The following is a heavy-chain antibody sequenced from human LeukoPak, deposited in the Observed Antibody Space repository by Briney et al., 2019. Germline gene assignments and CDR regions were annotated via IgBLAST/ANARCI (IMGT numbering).Heavy chain of an antibody. CDR3: ASVEQWRGFDY. V-gene: IGHV3-66*01. D-gene: IGHD6-19*01. J-gene: IGHJ4*02. CDR1: GFTFDDYG. Sequence: PGGSLRLSCAASGFTFDDYGMSWVRQAPGKGLEWVSVIYSGGSTYYADSVKGRFTISRDNSKNTLYLQMNSLRAEDTAVYYCASVEQWRGFDYWGQGTLVTVSS. CDR2: IYSGGST.